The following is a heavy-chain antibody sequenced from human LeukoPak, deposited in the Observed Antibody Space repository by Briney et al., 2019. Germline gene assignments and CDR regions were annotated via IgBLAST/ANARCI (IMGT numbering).Heavy chain of an antibody. CDR1: GITFSSYA. V-gene: IGHV3-23*01. Sequence: AGGSLRLSCAASGITFSSYAMSWVRQAPGKGLEWVSTIVGRGGITYYADSVKGRFIISRDNSKNTLYLQMNSLRAEDTAVYYCARDPQFPDNYYYYMDVWGKGTTVTVSS. D-gene: IGHD1-14*01. CDR3: ARDPQFPDNYYYYMDV. CDR2: IVGRGGIT. J-gene: IGHJ6*03.